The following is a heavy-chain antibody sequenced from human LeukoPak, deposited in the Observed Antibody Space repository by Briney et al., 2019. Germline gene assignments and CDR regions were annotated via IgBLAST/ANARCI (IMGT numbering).Heavy chain of an antibody. J-gene: IGHJ3*02. CDR2: INRDGSST. Sequence: GGSLRLSCAASGFTFSSYWMHWVRQAPGKGLVWVSRINRDGSSTSYADSVKGRFTISRDNAKNTLYLQMKSLRAEDTAVFYCARGGYTGVFDIWGQGTMVTVSS. V-gene: IGHV3-74*01. D-gene: IGHD5-18*01. CDR1: GFTFSSYW. CDR3: ARGGYTGVFDI.